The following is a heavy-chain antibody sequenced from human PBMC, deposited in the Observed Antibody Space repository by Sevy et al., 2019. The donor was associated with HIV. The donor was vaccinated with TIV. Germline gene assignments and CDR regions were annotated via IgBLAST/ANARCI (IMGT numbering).Heavy chain of an antibody. CDR3: ARAGGDCYSKNECWFVS. CDR2: ISSSSGTI. D-gene: IGHD2-21*01. V-gene: IGHV3-48*01. J-gene: IGHJ5*01. Sequence: GGSLRLSCAASGFTFSAYSMNWVRQAPGKGLEWVSYISSSSGTIYYADSVKGQFTICMDNAKSSLYLQMNGLGAEDTAVYYCARAGGDCYSKNECWFVSWGQGTLVTVSS. CDR1: GFTFSAYS.